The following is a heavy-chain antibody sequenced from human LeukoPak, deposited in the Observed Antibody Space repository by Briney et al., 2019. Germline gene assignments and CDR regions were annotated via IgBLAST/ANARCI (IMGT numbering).Heavy chain of an antibody. CDR1: SGSVSSGSYY. V-gene: IGHV4-61*01. Sequence: SETLSLTCTVSSGSVSSGSYYWSWIRQPSGKGLEWIGYISYSGSTNYNPSLKSRVTISVDTSKNQFSLKLSSVTAADTAVYYCARAYYGSGSYYSNNKYYFDYWGQGTLVTVSS. D-gene: IGHD3-10*01. CDR2: ISYSGST. J-gene: IGHJ4*02. CDR3: ARAYYGSGSYYSNNKYYFDY.